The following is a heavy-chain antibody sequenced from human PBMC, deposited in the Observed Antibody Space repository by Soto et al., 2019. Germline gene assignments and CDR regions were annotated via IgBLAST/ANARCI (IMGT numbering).Heavy chain of an antibody. J-gene: IGHJ4*02. CDR2: IYYSVST. D-gene: IGHD3-10*01. CDR3: ARTVYYGSGNFYFDY. V-gene: IGHV4-31*03. CDR1: GGSISSAGYY. Sequence: TLSLTCSVSGGSISSAGYYWSWIRQHPGKGLEWIGYIYYSVSTYYTPSLKSRVTISVDTSKNQFSLKLSSVTAADTAVYYCARTVYYGSGNFYFDYWGQGTLVTVSS.